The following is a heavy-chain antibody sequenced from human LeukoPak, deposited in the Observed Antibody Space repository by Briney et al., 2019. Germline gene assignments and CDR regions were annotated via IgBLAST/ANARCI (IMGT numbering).Heavy chain of an antibody. CDR2: IYYSGSA. CDR1: GGSISSSSYY. V-gene: IGHV4-39*01. J-gene: IGHJ5*02. CDR3: ARHERIYGSGIDWFDP. Sequence: SETLSLTCTVSGGSISSSSYYWGWIRQPPGKGLEWIGSIYYSGSAYYNPSLKSRVTISVDTSKNQFSLKLSSVTAADTAVYYCARHERIYGSGIDWFDPWGQGTLVTVSS. D-gene: IGHD3-10*01.